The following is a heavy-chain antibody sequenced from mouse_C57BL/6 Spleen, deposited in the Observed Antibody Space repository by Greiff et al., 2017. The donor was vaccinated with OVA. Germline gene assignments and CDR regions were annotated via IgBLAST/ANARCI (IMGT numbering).Heavy chain of an antibody. Sequence: QVQLKQPGAELVKPGASVKLSCKASGYTFTSYWMHWVKQRPGRGLEWIGRIDPNSGGTKYNEKFKSKATLTVDKPSSTAYMQLSSLTSEDSAVYCCARAPFITTVVEDWFAYWGQGTLVTVSA. V-gene: IGHV1-72*01. CDR2: IDPNSGGT. CDR1: GYTFTSYW. D-gene: IGHD1-1*01. J-gene: IGHJ3*01. CDR3: ARAPFITTVVEDWFAY.